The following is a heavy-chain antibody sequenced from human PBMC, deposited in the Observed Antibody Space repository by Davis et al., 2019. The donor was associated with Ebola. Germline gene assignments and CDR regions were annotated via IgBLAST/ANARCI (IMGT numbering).Heavy chain of an antibody. Sequence: GESLKISCKGSGYSFTSYWIGWVRQMPGKGLEWMGIIYPGDSDTRYSPSFQGQVTISADKSISTAYLQWSSLKASDTAMYYCARSFTNGVWFYLGNDAFDIWGQGTMVTVSS. CDR1: GYSFTSYW. CDR2: IYPGDSDT. CDR3: ARSFTNGVWFYLGNDAFDI. D-gene: IGHD2-8*01. J-gene: IGHJ3*02. V-gene: IGHV5-51*01.